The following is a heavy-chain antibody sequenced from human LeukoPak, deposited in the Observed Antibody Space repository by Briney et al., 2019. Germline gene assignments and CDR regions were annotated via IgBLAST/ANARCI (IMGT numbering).Heavy chain of an antibody. CDR3: ARDPYYYDSSGYYVGAFDI. V-gene: IGHV3-66*01. J-gene: IGHJ3*02. CDR1: GFTVSSNY. CDR2: IYSGGST. Sequence: GGSLRLSCAASGFTVSSNYMSWVRQAPGKGLEWVSAIYSGGSTYYADSVKGRFTISRDNSKNTLYLQMNSLRAEDTAVYYCARDPYYYDSSGYYVGAFDIWGQGTMVTVSS. D-gene: IGHD3-22*01.